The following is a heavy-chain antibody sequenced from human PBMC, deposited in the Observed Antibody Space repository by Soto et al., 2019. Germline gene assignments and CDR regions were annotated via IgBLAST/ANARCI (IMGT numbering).Heavy chain of an antibody. V-gene: IGHV2-5*02. Sequence: QITLKEAGPTLVKPTETLTLTCTFSGFSFTTTRMGVGWNRQPPGTALEWLAIIYWDGESRYNPLLRRRLTLTEDTSKNQVVLTMTNMDPKDTATYYCAHRDSTGTTTYFDSWGQGIPVTVAS. CDR3: AHRDSTGTTTYFDS. J-gene: IGHJ4*02. CDR2: IYWDGES. CDR1: GFSFTTTRMG. D-gene: IGHD1-1*01.